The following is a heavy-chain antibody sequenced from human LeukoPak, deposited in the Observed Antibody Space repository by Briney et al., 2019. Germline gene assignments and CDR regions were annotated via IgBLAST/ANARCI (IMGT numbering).Heavy chain of an antibody. D-gene: IGHD6-13*01. CDR3: HGWQQLAHFDY. J-gene: IGHJ4*02. CDR1: GGSVSSGSYY. V-gene: IGHV4-61*01. Sequence: SETLSLTCTVSGGSVSSGSYYWSWIRQPPGKGLEWIGYIYYSGSTNYNPSLKSRVTISVDTSKNQFSLKLSSVTAADTAVYYWHGWQQLAHFDYWGQGTLVTVSS. CDR2: IYYSGST.